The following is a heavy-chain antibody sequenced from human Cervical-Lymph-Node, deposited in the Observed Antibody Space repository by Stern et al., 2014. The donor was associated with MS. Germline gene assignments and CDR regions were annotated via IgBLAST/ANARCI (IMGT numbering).Heavy chain of an antibody. CDR2: IMPLFGAA. J-gene: IGHJ4*02. CDR3: VRDQAGIAVY. V-gene: IGHV1-69*01. Sequence: VQLVESGAEVKKPGSSMKVSCKTSGDTFSNIDISWVRQAPGQGLEWLRGIMPLFGAANYAQKVQDRLKITADVSTSAVTMELSSLRSEDTAVYYCVRDQAGIAVYWGQGTLVTVSS. D-gene: IGHD6-19*01. CDR1: GDTFSNID.